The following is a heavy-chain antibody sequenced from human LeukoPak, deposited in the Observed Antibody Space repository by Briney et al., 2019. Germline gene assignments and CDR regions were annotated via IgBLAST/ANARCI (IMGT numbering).Heavy chain of an antibody. V-gene: IGHV4-39*01. D-gene: IGHD3-22*01. CDR3: ARHSDYYDSQTLEYYFDY. CDR1: AGSIGSSTYH. CDR2: IYYSGST. Sequence: PSETLSLTCTVSAGSIGSSTYHWGWIRQPPGKGLEWNGSIYYSGSTYYHPSVRSRVTIPVDTSENQFSLKLSSVTAADTAVYYCARHSDYYDSQTLEYYFDYWSQGTLVTVSS. J-gene: IGHJ4*02.